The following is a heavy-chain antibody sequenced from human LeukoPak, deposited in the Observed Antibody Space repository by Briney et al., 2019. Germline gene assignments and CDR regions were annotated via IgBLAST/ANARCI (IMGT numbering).Heavy chain of an antibody. Sequence: SQTLSPTCAVYGGSFSGYYWSWIRQPPGKGLEWIGEINHSGSTNYNPSLKSRVTISVDTSKNQFSLKLSSVTAADTAVYYCARGGYSYRYYFDYWGQGTLVTVSS. CDR3: ARGGYSYRYYFDY. D-gene: IGHD5-18*01. J-gene: IGHJ4*02. CDR1: GGSFSGYY. V-gene: IGHV4-34*01. CDR2: INHSGST.